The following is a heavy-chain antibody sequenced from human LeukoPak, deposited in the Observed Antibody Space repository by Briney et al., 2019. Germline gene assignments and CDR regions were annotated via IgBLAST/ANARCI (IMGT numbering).Heavy chain of an antibody. CDR2: IYPNSGGI. CDR1: GYTFSGYF. V-gene: IGHV1-2*02. J-gene: IGHJ4*02. Sequence: ASVKVSCKASGYTFSGYFMHWVRQAPGQGLEWMGWIYPNSGGIKYAQKFQGRVTMTRDTSISTIYMELSRLRSDDTAVYYCARGRDRLHYYFDYWGQGTLVTVSS. D-gene: IGHD3-16*02. CDR3: ARGRDRLHYYFDY.